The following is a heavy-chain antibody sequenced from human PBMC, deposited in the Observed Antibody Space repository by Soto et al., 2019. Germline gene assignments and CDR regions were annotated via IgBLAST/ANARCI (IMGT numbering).Heavy chain of an antibody. Sequence: LRLSCAASGFTFNTQWLAWVRQAPGKGLEWVANIKHDGSEKYYVDSVKGRFTISRDNAKNSLYLQMDYLRAEDTAIYYCAKHDDRDVDYWGQGTLVTVSS. CDR1: GFTFNTQW. J-gene: IGHJ4*02. D-gene: IGHD3-3*01. CDR3: AKHDDRDVDY. CDR2: IKHDGSEK. V-gene: IGHV3-7*01.